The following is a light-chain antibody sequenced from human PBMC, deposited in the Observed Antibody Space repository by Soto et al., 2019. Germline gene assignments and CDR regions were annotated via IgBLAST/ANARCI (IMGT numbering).Light chain of an antibody. CDR3: QQYGISPT. J-gene: IGKJ1*01. Sequence: EIVLTQSPGTPSLSPGERATLSCRSSHSVSSNYLAWYQQKPGQAPRLLIYDASSRATGIPDRFSGSGSGTDFTLTISRLEPVDFAVYYCQQYGISPTFGQGTKVEIK. V-gene: IGKV3-20*01. CDR1: HSVSSNY. CDR2: DAS.